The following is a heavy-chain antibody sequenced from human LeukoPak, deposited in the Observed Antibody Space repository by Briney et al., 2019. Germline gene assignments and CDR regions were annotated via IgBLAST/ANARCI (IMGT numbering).Heavy chain of an antibody. CDR2: IYYSGST. J-gene: IGHJ4*02. CDR1: GGSISSYY. CDR3: ARDQGVPSGGPDY. Sequence: SETLSLTCTVSGGSISSYYWSWIRQPPGKGLEWIGYIYYSGSTNYNPSLKSRVTISVDTSKNQFSLKLGSVTAADTAVYYCARDQGVPSGGPDYWGQGTLVTVSS. V-gene: IGHV4-59*01. D-gene: IGHD2-15*01.